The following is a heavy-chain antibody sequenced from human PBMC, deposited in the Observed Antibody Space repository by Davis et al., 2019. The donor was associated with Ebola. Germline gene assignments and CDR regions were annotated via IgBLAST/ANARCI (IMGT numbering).Heavy chain of an antibody. CDR3: AGLYCSSTSCSYGMDV. J-gene: IGHJ6*02. CDR2: IYYSGST. CDR1: GGSISSYY. D-gene: IGHD2-2*01. Sequence: TLSLTCTVSGGSISSYYWSWIRQPPGKGLEWIGYIYYSGSTNYNPSLKSRVTISVDTSKNQFSLKLSSVTAADTAVYYCAGLYCSSTSCSYGMDVWGQGTTVTVSS. V-gene: IGHV4-59*08.